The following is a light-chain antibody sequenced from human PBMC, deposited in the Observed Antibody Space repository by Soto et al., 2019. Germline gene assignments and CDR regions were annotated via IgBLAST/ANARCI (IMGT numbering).Light chain of an antibody. V-gene: IGLV2-14*01. J-gene: IGLJ1*01. CDR2: DVS. CDR1: SSDVGGYNY. CDR3: SSYTSSSTLEGV. Sequence: QPALTQPASVSGSPGQSITISCTGTSSDVGGYNYVSWYQQHPGKAPKLKIYDVSNRPSGVSNRFSGSKSGNTASLTISGLQAEDEADYYCSSYTSSSTLEGVFGTGTKVTVL.